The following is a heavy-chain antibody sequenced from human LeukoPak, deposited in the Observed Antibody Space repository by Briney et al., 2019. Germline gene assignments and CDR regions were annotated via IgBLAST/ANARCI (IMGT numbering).Heavy chain of an antibody. CDR1: GYTLTELS. CDR2: INPNSGGT. Sequence: WASVKVSCKVSGYTLTELSMHWVRQAPGQGLEWMGWINPNSGGTNYAQKFQGRVTMTRDTSISTAYMELSRLRSDDTAVYYCARGGNIGAYCGGDCYSGYWGQGTLVTVSS. J-gene: IGHJ4*02. V-gene: IGHV1-2*02. D-gene: IGHD2-21*01. CDR3: ARGGNIGAYCGGDCYSGY.